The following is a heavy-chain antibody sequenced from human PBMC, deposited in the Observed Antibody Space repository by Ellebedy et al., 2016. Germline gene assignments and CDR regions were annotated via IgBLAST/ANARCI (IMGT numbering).Heavy chain of an antibody. CDR1: GFTFSSYA. J-gene: IGHJ4*02. V-gene: IGHV3-23*01. CDR2: INYSGGSP. Sequence: GESLKISXAASGFTFSSYAMSWVRQAPGKGLEWVSAINYSGGSPYYADSVKGRFTISRDNAKNTLYLQMNSLRSADTAVYYCATPQSYYDSSGYYGALDYWGQGTLVTVSS. CDR3: ATPQSYYDSSGYYGALDY. D-gene: IGHD3-22*01.